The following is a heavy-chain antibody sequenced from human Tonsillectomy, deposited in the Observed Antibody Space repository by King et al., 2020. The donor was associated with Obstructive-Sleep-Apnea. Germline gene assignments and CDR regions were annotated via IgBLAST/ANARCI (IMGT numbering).Heavy chain of an antibody. CDR2: ISSDGSNK. V-gene: IGHV3-30-3*01. CDR3: ARDRRYFDY. J-gene: IGHJ4*02. Sequence: VQLVESGGGVVQPGRSLRLSCAASGFTFSSCAIHWVRQAPGKGLEGVAVISSDGSNKYYADSVKGRFTISRDNSNNTLYLQMNSLRPEDTAVYYCARDRRYFDYWGQGTLVTVSS. CDR1: GFTFSSCA.